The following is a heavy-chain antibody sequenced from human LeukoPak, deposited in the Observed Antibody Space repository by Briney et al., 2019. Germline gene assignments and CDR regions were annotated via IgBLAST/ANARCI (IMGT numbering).Heavy chain of an antibody. Sequence: GGSLRLSCVASGFTLSFYSMNWVRQAPGRGLEWVSYISSSGTTIYYADSVKGRFTISRDNAKNSLYLQMNSLRAEDTAVYYCARGYSSSWHHYYYYMDVWGKGTTVTVSS. V-gene: IGHV3-48*01. CDR3: ARGYSSSWHHYYYYMDV. D-gene: IGHD6-13*01. CDR2: ISSSGTTI. J-gene: IGHJ6*03. CDR1: GFTLSFYS.